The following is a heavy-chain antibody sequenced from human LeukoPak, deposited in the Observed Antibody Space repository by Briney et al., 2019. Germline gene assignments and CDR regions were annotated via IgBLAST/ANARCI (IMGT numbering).Heavy chain of an antibody. CDR3: ARASHYCSSTSCYYYYYYYYMDV. CDR2: INHSGST. J-gene: IGHJ6*03. CDR1: GGSFSGYY. V-gene: IGHV4-34*01. Sequence: SETLSLTCAVYGGSFSGYYWSWIRQPPGKGLEWIGEINHSGSTNYNPSLKSRVTISVDTSKNQFSLKLSSVTAADTAVYYCARASHYCSSTSCYYYYYYYYMDVWGKGTTVTVSS. D-gene: IGHD2-2*01.